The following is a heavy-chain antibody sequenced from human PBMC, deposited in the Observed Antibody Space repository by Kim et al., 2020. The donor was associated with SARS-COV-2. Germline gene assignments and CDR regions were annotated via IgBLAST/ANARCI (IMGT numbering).Heavy chain of an antibody. V-gene: IGHV3-33*01. J-gene: IGHJ4*02. D-gene: IGHD6-13*01. CDR1: GFTFSSYG. CDR2: IWYDGSNK. Sequence: GGSLRLSCVASGFTFSSYGMHWVRQAPGKGLEWVAVIWYDGSNKYYADSVKGRFTISRDNSKSTLYLQMSSLRVEDTAVYYCARDRGVGSWYGDYWGQGTLVTVYS. CDR3: ARDRGVGSWYGDY.